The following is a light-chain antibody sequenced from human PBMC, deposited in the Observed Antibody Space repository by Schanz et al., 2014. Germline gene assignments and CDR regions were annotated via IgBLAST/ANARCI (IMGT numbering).Light chain of an antibody. J-gene: IGKJ2*01. CDR2: GAF. Sequence: EIVLTQSPGTLSLSPGERATISCRASQSVSSSYLAWYQQKPGQAPRLLIYGAFDRATGIPDRFSGSGSGTVFTLTISRLEPEDFAVYYCQQYGSSASTFGQGTKVEIK. CDR3: QQYGSSAST. CDR1: QSVSSSY. V-gene: IGKV3-20*01.